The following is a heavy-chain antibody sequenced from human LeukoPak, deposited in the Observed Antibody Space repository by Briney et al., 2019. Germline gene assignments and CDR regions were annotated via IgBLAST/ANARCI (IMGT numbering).Heavy chain of an antibody. J-gene: IGHJ5*02. CDR3: ARGYLDGNWFDP. Sequence: ASVKVSCKASGGALNNSAISWMRQAPGQGLEWMGWISAYNGNTNYAQKLQGRVTMTTDTSTSTAYMELRSLRSDDTAVYYCARGYLDGNWFDPWGQGTLVTVSS. CDR1: GGALNNSA. CDR2: ISAYNGNT. D-gene: IGHD5-24*01. V-gene: IGHV1-18*01.